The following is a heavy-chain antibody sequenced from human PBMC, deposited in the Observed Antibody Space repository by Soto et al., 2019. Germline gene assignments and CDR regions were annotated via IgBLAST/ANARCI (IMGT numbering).Heavy chain of an antibody. CDR2: MNPNSGGT. CDR3: ASRIGYSYGNDAFDI. Sequence: ASVKVSCKASGYTFTSYDINWVRQATGQGLEWMGWMNPNSGGTNYAQKFQGWVTMTRDTSISTAYMELSRLRSDDTAVYYCASRIGYSYGNDAFDIWGQGTMVTVSS. CDR1: GYTFTSYD. J-gene: IGHJ3*02. D-gene: IGHD5-18*01. V-gene: IGHV1-2*04.